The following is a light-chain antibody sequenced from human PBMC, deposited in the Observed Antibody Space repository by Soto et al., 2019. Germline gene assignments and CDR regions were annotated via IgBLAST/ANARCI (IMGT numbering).Light chain of an antibody. V-gene: IGKV1-13*02. CDR2: DAS. J-gene: IGKJ1*01. CDR3: QQFNSYPWT. Sequence: AIQLTQSPSSLSASVGDRVTITCRASQGISSALAWYQQKSGKAPKVLIYDASNLESGVPSRFSGSGSDTDFTLNISSLQPEDFATYYCQQFNSYPWTFGQGTKVEIQ. CDR1: QGISSA.